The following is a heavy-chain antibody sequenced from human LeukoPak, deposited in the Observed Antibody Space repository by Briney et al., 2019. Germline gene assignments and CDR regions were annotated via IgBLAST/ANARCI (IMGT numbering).Heavy chain of an antibody. Sequence: SETLSLTCAVYGGSFSGYYWSWIRQPPGKGLEGIGGNNHSGSTNYNPSLKSRVTISVDTSKNQFSLKLSSVTAADTAVYYCARRRFRYYGSGSSGYFDYWGQGTLVTVSS. V-gene: IGHV4-34*01. D-gene: IGHD3-10*01. CDR2: NNHSGST. CDR3: ARRRFRYYGSGSSGYFDY. J-gene: IGHJ4*02. CDR1: GGSFSGYY.